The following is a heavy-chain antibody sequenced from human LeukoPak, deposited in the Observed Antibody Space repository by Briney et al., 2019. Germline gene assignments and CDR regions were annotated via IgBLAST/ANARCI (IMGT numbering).Heavy chain of an antibody. V-gene: IGHV3-21*04. Sequence: SGGSLRLSCAASRFTFSSYSTNWVRQAPGKGGAWVSSISSSSSFIYYAVSVKGRFTIARDNAKNSLYLQMNSLRADDTALYYCAKDGVEFGYYDSSAPYYFDYWGQGTLVTVSS. CDR3: AKDGVEFGYYDSSAPYYFDY. D-gene: IGHD3-22*01. CDR1: RFTFSSYS. CDR2: ISSSSSFI. J-gene: IGHJ4*02.